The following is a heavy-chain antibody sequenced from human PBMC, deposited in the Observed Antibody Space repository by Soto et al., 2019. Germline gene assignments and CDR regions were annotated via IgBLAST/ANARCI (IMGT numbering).Heavy chain of an antibody. CDR2: ISGSGGST. Sequence: GGPQRLSYAAAEFTFSSHAMRRVRQAPGKGLEWVSAISGSGGSTYYADSVKGRFTISRDNSKNTLYLQMNSLRAEDTAVYYCANARKAVPAAIDYWGQGTLVTVSS. CDR3: ANARKAVPAAIDY. D-gene: IGHD2-2*01. CDR1: EFTFSSHA. J-gene: IGHJ4*02. V-gene: IGHV3-23*01.